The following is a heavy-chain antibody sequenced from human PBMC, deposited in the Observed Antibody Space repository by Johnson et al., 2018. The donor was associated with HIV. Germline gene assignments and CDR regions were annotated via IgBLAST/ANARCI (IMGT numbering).Heavy chain of an antibody. Sequence: VQLVESGGGLVQPGGSLRLSCAASGFTFSNAWMSWVRQAPGKGLEWVGGIKCNTGSRTTVYVAPVKGKFTISRADSKNTLYLQRNSLRAEDTAVYYCARDDDVKAFDIWGQGTMVTVST. CDR2: IKCNTGSRTT. CDR3: ARDDDVKAFDI. D-gene: IGHD1-1*01. J-gene: IGHJ3*02. V-gene: IGHV3-15*01. CDR1: GFTFSNAW.